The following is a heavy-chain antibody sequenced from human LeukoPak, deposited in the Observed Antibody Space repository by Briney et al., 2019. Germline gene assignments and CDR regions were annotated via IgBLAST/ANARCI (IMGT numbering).Heavy chain of an antibody. V-gene: IGHV4-59*08. D-gene: IGHD3-10*01. CDR1: GGSISSYY. Sequence: SETLSLTCTVSGGSISSYYWSWIRQPPGKGLEWIGYIYDSGSTNYNPSLKSRVTISVDTSKNQFSLKLSSVTAADTAVYYCARPGASYYYAFDYWGQGTLVTVSS. CDR3: ARPGASYYYAFDY. J-gene: IGHJ4*02. CDR2: IYDSGST.